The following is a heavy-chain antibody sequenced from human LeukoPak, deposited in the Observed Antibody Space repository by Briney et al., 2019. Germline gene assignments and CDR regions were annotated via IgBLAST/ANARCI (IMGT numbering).Heavy chain of an antibody. CDR3: VRTPPNWGFDY. J-gene: IGHJ4*02. V-gene: IGHV1-8*01. CDR2: MSPNSGGT. CDR1: GYTFTSHD. D-gene: IGHD7-27*01. Sequence: ASVKVSCKASGYTFTSHDINWVRQATGQGLEWMGWMSPNSGGTGYAQKFQGRVTMTSDSSKSTAYMELSSLRSEDTAIYYCVRTPPNWGFDYWGQGTLVTVSS.